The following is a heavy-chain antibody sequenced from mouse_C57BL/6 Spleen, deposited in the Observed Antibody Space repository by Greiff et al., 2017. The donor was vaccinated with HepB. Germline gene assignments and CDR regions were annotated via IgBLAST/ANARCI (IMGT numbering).Heavy chain of an antibody. D-gene: IGHD1-1*01. Sequence: QVQLQQSGAELVKPGASVKISCKASGYAFSSYWMNWVKQRPGKGLEWIGQIYPGDGDTNYNGKFKGKATLTADKSSSTAYMQLSSLTSEDSAVYFCASTSYGSRYYFDYWGQGTTLTVSS. CDR1: GYAFSSYW. V-gene: IGHV1-80*01. CDR3: ASTSYGSRYYFDY. CDR2: IYPGDGDT. J-gene: IGHJ2*01.